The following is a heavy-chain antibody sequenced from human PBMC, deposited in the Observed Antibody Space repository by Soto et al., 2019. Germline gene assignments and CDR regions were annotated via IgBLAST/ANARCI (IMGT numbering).Heavy chain of an antibody. Sequence: EVQLLESGGGMVQPGGSLRLSCAASGFTFSRDAVSWVRAAPGKGLEWVSAISGSDANTYYADSVKGRFTISRDNSKHAVYLQMNSLRAKDAALYYCAKGPLRGVTGWFDPWGQGTLVAVSS. CDR3: AKGPLRGVTGWFDP. J-gene: IGHJ5*02. D-gene: IGHD3-10*01. CDR1: GFTFSRDA. CDR2: ISGSDANT. V-gene: IGHV3-23*01.